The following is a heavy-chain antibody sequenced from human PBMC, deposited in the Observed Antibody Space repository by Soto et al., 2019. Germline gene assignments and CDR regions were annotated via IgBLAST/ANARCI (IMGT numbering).Heavy chain of an antibody. V-gene: IGHV4-31*03. D-gene: IGHD1-7*01. J-gene: IGHJ5*02. CDR1: GGSISSGGYY. Sequence: SETLSLTCTVSGGSISSGGYYWSWIRQHPGKGLEWIGYIYYSGSTYYNPSLKSRVTISVDTSKNQFSLKLSSVTAADTAVYYCARQRYIWDYALLFDPWGQGTLVTVSS. CDR2: IYYSGST. CDR3: ARQRYIWDYALLFDP.